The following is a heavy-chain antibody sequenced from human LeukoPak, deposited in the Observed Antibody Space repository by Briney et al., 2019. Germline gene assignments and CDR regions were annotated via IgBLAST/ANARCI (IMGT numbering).Heavy chain of an antibody. CDR3: ARPRYSSGWYYLDY. J-gene: IGHJ4*02. CDR1: GYTFTGYY. CDR2: INPNSGGT. D-gene: IGHD6-19*01. V-gene: IGHV1-2*02. Sequence: ASVKVSCKASGYTFTGYYMHWVRRAPGQGLEWMGWINPNSGGTNYAQKFQGRVTMTRDTSISTAYMELSRLRSDDTAVYYCARPRYSSGWYYLDYWGQGTLVTVSS.